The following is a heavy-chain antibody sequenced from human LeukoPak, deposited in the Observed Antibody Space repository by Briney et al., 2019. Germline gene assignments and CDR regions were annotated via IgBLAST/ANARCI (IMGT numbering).Heavy chain of an antibody. CDR2: ISRNGGAV. D-gene: IGHD2-15*01. J-gene: IGHJ4*02. Sequence: PGGSLRLSCAASGFSFNQHSMSWIRQAPGKGLEWLSYISRNGGAVHYADSVEGRFTISRDNAKNPLNLQMNGLRTDDTAVYFCARASPLLGGFDSWCRGTLVTVSS. CDR3: ARASPLLGGFDS. V-gene: IGHV3-11*01. CDR1: GFSFNQHS.